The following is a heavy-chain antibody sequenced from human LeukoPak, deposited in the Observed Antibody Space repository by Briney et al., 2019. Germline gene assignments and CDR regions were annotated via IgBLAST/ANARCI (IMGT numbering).Heavy chain of an antibody. Sequence: ASVKVSCKASGYTFTAYYMHWVRQAPGQGLEWMGWINPNSGGTNYAQKFQGRVTMTRDTSISTAYMELSRLTSDDTAVYYCARAGSSSRWVNDYWGQGTLVTVSS. V-gene: IGHV1-2*02. CDR2: INPNSGGT. D-gene: IGHD6-13*01. J-gene: IGHJ4*02. CDR3: ARAGSSSRWVNDY. CDR1: GYTFTAYY.